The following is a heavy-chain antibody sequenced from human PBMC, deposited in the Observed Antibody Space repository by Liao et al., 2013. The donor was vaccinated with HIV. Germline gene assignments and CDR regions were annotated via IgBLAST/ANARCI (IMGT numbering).Heavy chain of an antibody. D-gene: IGHD2-15*01. CDR3: ARDGGLVAREESGWYFDL. Sequence: QVQLQESGPGLVKPSQTLSLTCTVSGGSISSGTHYWSWIRQPAGKGLEWIGRIYTSGSTKYNPSLKSPVTISIDTSKNQFSLNLSSVTAADTAVYYCARDGGLVAREESGWYFDLWGRGTLVTVSS. CDR2: IYTSGST. CDR1: GGSISSGTHY. J-gene: IGHJ2*01. V-gene: IGHV4-61*02.